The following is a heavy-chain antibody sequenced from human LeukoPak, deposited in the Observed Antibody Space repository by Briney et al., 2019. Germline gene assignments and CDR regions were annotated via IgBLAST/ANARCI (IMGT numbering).Heavy chain of an antibody. D-gene: IGHD5-18*01. Sequence: KSLCLMCAVSRGSKDDCYWTWTQQPKDKELEWIGYISDTGGTDYNPSLKSRVTISLDTSKNQFTLRLSSVTAADSAVYYCARQGSGFENYFDYWGQGALVTVSS. CDR1: RGSKDDCY. V-gene: IGHV4-59*01. CDR2: ISDTGGT. J-gene: IGHJ4*02. CDR3: ARQGSGFENYFDY.